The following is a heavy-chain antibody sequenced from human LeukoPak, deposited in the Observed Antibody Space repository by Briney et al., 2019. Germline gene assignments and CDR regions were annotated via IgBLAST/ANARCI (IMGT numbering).Heavy chain of an antibody. V-gene: IGHV3-20*04. Sequence: GGSLRLSCAASGFTFDDYGMSWFRQAPVKGLEWVSGINWNGGSTGYADSVKGRFTISRDNAKNSLYLQMNSLRAEDTALYYCARDSFGTVVPADMRDLDYWGQGTLVTVSS. CDR3: ARDSFGTVVPADMRDLDY. CDR1: GFTFDDYG. J-gene: IGHJ4*02. D-gene: IGHD2-2*01. CDR2: INWNGGST.